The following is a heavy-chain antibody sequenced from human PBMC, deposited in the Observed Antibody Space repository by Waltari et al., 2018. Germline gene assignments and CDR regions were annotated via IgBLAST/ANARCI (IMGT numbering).Heavy chain of an antibody. CDR3: ARERHRLMEEGYLMALDP. Sequence: QVQLVQSGAEVKKPGASVKVSCKASGYTFSDYGISWVQQAPGQGLEWMGWISGNNGHNKHAKKFQGRLIMTEDTSATTVYTELTYLTSDDTAVYYCARERHRLMEEGYLMALDPWGQGTMVTVSS. CDR2: ISGNNGHN. CDR1: GYTFSDYG. J-gene: IGHJ5*02. V-gene: IGHV1-18*01. D-gene: IGHD3-3*01.